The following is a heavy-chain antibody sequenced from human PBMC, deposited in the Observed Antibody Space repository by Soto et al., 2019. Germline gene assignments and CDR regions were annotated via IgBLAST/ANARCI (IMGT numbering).Heavy chain of an antibody. CDR2: IVVGTGST. D-gene: IGHD1-1*01. CDR3: AEDRRPTDHHNWVDT. J-gene: IGHJ5*02. V-gene: IGHV1-58*02. CDR1: GFTFTSSA. Sequence: ASVKVSCKASGFTFTSSAMQWVRQARGQRLEWIGWIVVGTGSTNYAQKFQERVSITRDMSTNTAFMELSSLISDDTAVYFSAEDRRPTDHHNWVDTWGQGTLVTVSS.